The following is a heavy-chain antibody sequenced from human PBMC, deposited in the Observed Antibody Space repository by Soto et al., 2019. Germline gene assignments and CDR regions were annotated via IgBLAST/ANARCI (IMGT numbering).Heavy chain of an antibody. CDR1: GFTFSSYA. CDR2: ISYDGSNK. V-gene: IGHV3-30-3*01. Sequence: QVQLVESGGGVVQPGRSLRLSCAASGFTFSSYAMHWVRQAPGKGLEWVAVISYDGSNKYYADSVKGRFTISRDNSKNTLYLQMNSLRAEDTAVYYCARDFEWTHCSGGSCYSDYYYGMDVWGQGTTVTVSS. J-gene: IGHJ6*02. CDR3: ARDFEWTHCSGGSCYSDYYYGMDV. D-gene: IGHD2-15*01.